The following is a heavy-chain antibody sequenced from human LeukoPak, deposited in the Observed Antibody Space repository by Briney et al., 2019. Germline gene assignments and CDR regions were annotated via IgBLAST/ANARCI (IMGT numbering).Heavy chain of an antibody. CDR2: IYTSGST. CDR3: AREDSPPYYYYYMDV. V-gene: IGHV4-61*02. J-gene: IGHJ6*03. Sequence: SETLSLTCTVSGGSISSGSYYWSWIRQPAGKGLEWIGRIYTSGSTNYNPSLKSRVTMSVDTSKNQFSLKLSFVIAADTAVYYCAREDSPPYYYYYMDVWGKGTTVTVSS. CDR1: GGSISSGSYY.